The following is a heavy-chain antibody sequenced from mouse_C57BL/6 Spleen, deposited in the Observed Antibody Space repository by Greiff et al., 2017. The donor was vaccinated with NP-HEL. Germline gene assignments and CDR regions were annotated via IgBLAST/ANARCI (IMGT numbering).Heavy chain of an antibody. Sequence: QVQLKESGPELVKPGASVKISCKASGYSFTSYYIHWVKQRPGQGLEWIGWIYPGSGNTNYNEKFKGKATLTADTSSSTAYMQLSSLTSEDSAVYYCAGDYYYGSSTWFAYWGQGTLVTVSA. V-gene: IGHV1-66*01. CDR1: GYSFTSYY. CDR3: AGDYYYGSSTWFAY. J-gene: IGHJ3*01. D-gene: IGHD1-1*01. CDR2: IYPGSGNT.